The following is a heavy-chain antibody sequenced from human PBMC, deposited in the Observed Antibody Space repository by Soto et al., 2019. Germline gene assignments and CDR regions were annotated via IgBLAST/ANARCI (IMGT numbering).Heavy chain of an antibody. D-gene: IGHD2-15*01. CDR3: ARILGYCSGGSCYQQPSYYMDV. J-gene: IGHJ6*03. CDR2: ISSSSSYI. CDR1: GFTFSSYS. Sequence: EVQLVESGGGLVKPGGSLRLSCAASGFTFSSYSMNWVRQAPGKGLEWVSSISSSSSYIYYADSVKGRFTISRDNAKNSLYRQMNSLRAEDTDVYYCARILGYCSGGSCYQQPSYYMDVWGKGTTVTVSS. V-gene: IGHV3-21*01.